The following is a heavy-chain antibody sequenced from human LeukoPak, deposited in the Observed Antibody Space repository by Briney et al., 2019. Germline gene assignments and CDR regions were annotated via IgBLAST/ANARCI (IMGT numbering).Heavy chain of an antibody. CDR3: ARDLGPPMLYGDITYYYYYMDV. J-gene: IGHJ6*03. CDR2: INPNSGAT. D-gene: IGHD2-8*01. Sequence: GASVKVSCKASGYTFIDYCLHWVRQAPGQGLEWMGWINPNSGATKFAQKFQGRVTMTRDTSISTAYIELSWLKSDDTAVYYCARDLGPPMLYGDITYYYYYMDVWGKGTTVAVSS. V-gene: IGHV1-2*02. CDR1: GYTFIDYC.